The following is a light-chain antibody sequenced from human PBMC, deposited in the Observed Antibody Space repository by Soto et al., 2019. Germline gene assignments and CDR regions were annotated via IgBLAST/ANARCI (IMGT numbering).Light chain of an antibody. CDR2: DAS. CDR1: QSISSW. CDR3: QQYNSYSPWT. Sequence: DIQMTQSPSTLSASVGDRVTITCRASQSISSWLAWYQQKPGKAPNLLIYDASSLESGVPSRFSGSGSGTEFPLTISSLQPDYFANYYCQQYNSYSPWTFGQGTKVKIK. J-gene: IGKJ1*01. V-gene: IGKV1-5*01.